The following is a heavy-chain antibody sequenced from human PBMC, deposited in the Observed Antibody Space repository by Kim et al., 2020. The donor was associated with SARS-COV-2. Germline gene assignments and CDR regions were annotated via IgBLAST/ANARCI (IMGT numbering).Heavy chain of an antibody. J-gene: IGHJ4*02. CDR2: ISSSSSYI. CDR3: ARDNYDFWSGKYSTSMDRDY. Sequence: GGSLRLSCAASGFTFSSYSMNWVRQAPGKGLEWVSSISSSSSYIYYADSVKGRFTISRDNAKNSLYLQMNSLRAEHTAVYYCARDNYDFWSGKYSTSMDRDYWGQGTLVTVSS. CDR1: GFTFSSYS. V-gene: IGHV3-21*01. D-gene: IGHD3-3*01.